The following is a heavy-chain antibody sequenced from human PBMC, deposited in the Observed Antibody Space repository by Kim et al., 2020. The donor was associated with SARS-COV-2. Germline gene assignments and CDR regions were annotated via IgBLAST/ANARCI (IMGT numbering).Heavy chain of an antibody. Sequence: GGSLRLSCVASGFTFGASPMGWVRQAPGKGLEWVSRIRGDGTRTYYADSVKGRVTMSSDKSKNMLYLHMNSLRVEDTAVYYCAKGVINSGFDYWGQGTQVTVSS. CDR3: AKGVINSGFDY. CDR1: GFTFGASP. V-gene: IGHV3-23*01. D-gene: IGHD1-26*01. CDR2: IRGDGTRT. J-gene: IGHJ4*02.